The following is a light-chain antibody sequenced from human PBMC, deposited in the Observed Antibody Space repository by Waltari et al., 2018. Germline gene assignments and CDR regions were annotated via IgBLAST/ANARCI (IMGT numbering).Light chain of an antibody. CDR3: QHNVRLPVT. J-gene: IGKJ1*01. CDR1: QNVGRS. V-gene: IGKV3-20*01. CDR2: DTS. Sequence: IVLTQSPGTLSLSPGESATLLCRASQNVGRSLGWYQQKPSQAPGIRIYDTSTRATGIPERFSGSGSGTDFSLSIARLEPEDFAVYYCQHNVRLPVTFGQGTKVEI.